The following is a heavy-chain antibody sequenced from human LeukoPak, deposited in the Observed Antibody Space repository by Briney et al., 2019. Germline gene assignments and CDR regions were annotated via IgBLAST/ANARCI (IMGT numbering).Heavy chain of an antibody. CDR1: GFTFSSYS. CDR2: ISSSSSYI. D-gene: IGHD3-10*01. CDR3: AGRCYGSGSWDDY. Sequence: GGSLRLSCAASGFTFSSYSMNWVRQAPGKGLEWVSSISSSSSYIYYADSVKGRFTISRDNAKNSLYLQMNSLRAEDTAVYYCAGRCYGSGSWDDYWGQGTLVTVSS. J-gene: IGHJ4*02. V-gene: IGHV3-21*01.